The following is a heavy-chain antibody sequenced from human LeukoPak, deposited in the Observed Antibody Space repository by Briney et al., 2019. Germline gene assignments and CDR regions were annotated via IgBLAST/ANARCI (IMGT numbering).Heavy chain of an antibody. CDR3: ARGPGTWYYY. CDR1: GFAFSVYA. D-gene: IGHD6-13*01. J-gene: IGHJ4*02. Sequence: GSLRLSCAASGFAFSVYAMSWIRQPPGKGLEWIGEINHSGSTNYNPSLKSRVTISIDTSKNQFSLKLSSVTAADTALYYCARGPGTWYYYWGQGTLVTVSS. CDR2: INHSGST. V-gene: IGHV4-34*01.